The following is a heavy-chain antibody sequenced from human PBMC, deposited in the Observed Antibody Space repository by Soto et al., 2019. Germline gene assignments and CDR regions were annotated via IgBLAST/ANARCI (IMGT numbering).Heavy chain of an antibody. Sequence: ASVKVSCKASGGTFSSYAISWVRQAPGQGLEWMGGIIPIFGTANYAQKFQGRVTITADESTSTAYMELSSLRSEDTAVYYCARDRSPYYYGSGSYYNNWFDPWGQGTLVTVSS. D-gene: IGHD3-10*01. CDR1: GGTFSSYA. V-gene: IGHV1-69*13. J-gene: IGHJ5*02. CDR2: IIPIFGTA. CDR3: ARDRSPYYYGSGSYYNNWFDP.